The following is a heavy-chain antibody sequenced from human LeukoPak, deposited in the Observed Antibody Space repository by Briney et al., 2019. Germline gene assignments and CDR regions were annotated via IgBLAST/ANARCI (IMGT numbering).Heavy chain of an antibody. J-gene: IGHJ4*02. Sequence: GGSLRLSCAASGFTFSSYSMNWVRQAPGKGLEWVSSISSSSSYIYYADSVKGRFTISRDNAKNSLYLQMNSLRAEDTAVYYCARDASSSWYFPTYYFDYWGQGTLVTVSS. CDR3: ARDASSSWYFPTYYFDY. CDR2: ISSSSSYI. CDR1: GFTFSSYS. V-gene: IGHV3-21*01. D-gene: IGHD6-13*01.